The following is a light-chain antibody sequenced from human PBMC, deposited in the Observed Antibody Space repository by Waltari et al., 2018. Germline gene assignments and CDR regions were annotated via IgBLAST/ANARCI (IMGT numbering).Light chain of an antibody. V-gene: IGLV2-14*03. CDR2: DVT. J-gene: IGLJ2*01. CDR1: AYNY. CDR3: SSYTTTTTVI. Sequence: AYNYVYWYQQHPGKPPKLIIYDVTARPSGVSYRFTGSKSGDTASLTISGLQAEDEADYYCSSYTTTTTVIFGGGTKLTVL.